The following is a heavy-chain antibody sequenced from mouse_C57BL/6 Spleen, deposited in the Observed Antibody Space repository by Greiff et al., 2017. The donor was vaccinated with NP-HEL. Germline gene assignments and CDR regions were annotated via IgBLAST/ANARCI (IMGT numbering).Heavy chain of an antibody. CDR2: IWSDGST. D-gene: IGHD2-4*01. J-gene: IGHJ4*01. CDR3: ARHAYDYDGDYYAMDY. Sequence: QVQPKDSGPGLVAPSQSLSITCTVSGFSLTSYGVHWVRQPPGKGLEWLVVIWSDGSTTYNSALKSRLSISKDNSKSQVFLKMNSLQTDDTAMYYCARHAYDYDGDYYAMDYWGQGTSVTVSS. CDR1: GFSLTSYG. V-gene: IGHV2-6-1*01.